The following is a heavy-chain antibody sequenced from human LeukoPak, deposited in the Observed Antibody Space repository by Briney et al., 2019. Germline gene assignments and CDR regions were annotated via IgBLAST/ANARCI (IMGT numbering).Heavy chain of an antibody. V-gene: IGHV4-4*02. J-gene: IGHJ4*02. Sequence: SETLSLTCAVSGGSISSSNWWSWVRQPPGKGLEWIGEIYHSGSTNYNPSLKSRVTISVDKSKNQFSLKLSSVTAADTAVYYCASCSSWDGGFIFYYWGQGTLVTVSS. CDR3: ASCSSWDGGFIFYY. D-gene: IGHD6-13*01. CDR2: IYHSGST. CDR1: GGSISSSNW.